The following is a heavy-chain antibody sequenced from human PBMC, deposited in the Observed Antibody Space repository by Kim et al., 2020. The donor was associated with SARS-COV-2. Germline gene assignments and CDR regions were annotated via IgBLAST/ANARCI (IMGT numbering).Heavy chain of an antibody. CDR1: GGSFSGYY. CDR3: ARVTTGVIAARPTGWFDP. Sequence: SETLSLTCAVYGGSFSGYYWSWIRQPPGKGLEWIGEINHSGSTNYNPSLKSRVTISVDTSKNQFSLKLSSVTAADTAVYYCARVTTGVIAARPTGWFDPWGQGTLVTVSS. D-gene: IGHD6-6*01. CDR2: INHSGST. V-gene: IGHV4-34*01. J-gene: IGHJ5*02.